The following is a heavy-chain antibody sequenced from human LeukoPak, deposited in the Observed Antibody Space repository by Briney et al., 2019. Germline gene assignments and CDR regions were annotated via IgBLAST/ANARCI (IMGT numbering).Heavy chain of an antibody. V-gene: IGHV1-2*02. J-gene: IGHJ4*02. CDR3: ARGPPFGESDY. CDR2: INPNSGGT. Sequence: GASVTVSCTASVFTFTDYYLHWVRQAPGQGGEWVGWINPNSGGTNYAQRFQGSVTMTRHTSISAAYMEFSGVTSDDTAVYYCARGPPFGESDYWGQGTLVGVSS. CDR1: VFTFTDYY. D-gene: IGHD3-10*01.